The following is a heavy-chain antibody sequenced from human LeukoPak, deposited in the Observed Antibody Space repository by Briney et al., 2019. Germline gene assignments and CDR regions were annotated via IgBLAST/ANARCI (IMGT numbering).Heavy chain of an antibody. CDR3: ARGIIGYYFDY. Sequence: ASVKVSCKTSGYTCTIYGISWVRQAPGQGLEWMGLISAYGNTNYAQNLQGRVTMTTDTSTSTAYMELRSLRSDDTAVYYCARGIIGYYFDYWGQGTLVTVSS. V-gene: IGHV1-18*01. D-gene: IGHD2-15*01. CDR2: ISAYGNT. CDR1: GYTCTIYG. J-gene: IGHJ4*02.